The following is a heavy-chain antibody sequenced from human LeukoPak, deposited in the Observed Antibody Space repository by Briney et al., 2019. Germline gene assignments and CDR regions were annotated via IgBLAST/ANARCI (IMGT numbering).Heavy chain of an antibody. J-gene: IGHJ3*02. CDR3: ARDRALGIAAARPHDAFDI. V-gene: IGHV1-18*01. D-gene: IGHD6-13*01. CDR2: ISAYNGNT. CDR1: GYTFTSYG. Sequence: ASVKVSCKASGYTFTSYGISWVRQAPGQGLEWMGWISAYNGNTNYAQKLQGRVTMTTDTSTSTAYMELRSLRSDDTAVYYCARDRALGIAAARPHDAFDIWGQGTMVTVSS.